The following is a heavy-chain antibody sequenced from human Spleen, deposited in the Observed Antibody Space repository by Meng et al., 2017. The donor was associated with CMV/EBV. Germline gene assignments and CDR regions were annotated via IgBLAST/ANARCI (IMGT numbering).Heavy chain of an antibody. CDR3: ARLEGTVAAFDY. Sequence: SCAASGFRFGANAMAWIRQAPGKGPEWVSYIGGSATTMYYSDSVKGRFVISRDNAQNSLYLQMNSLRDEDMAVYYCARLEGTVAAFDYWGQGTLVTVSS. J-gene: IGHJ4*02. V-gene: IGHV3-11*01. D-gene: IGHD6-6*01. CDR1: GFRFGANA. CDR2: IGGSATTM.